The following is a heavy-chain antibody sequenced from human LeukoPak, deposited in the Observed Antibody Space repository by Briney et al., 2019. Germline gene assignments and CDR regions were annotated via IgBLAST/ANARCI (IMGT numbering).Heavy chain of an antibody. Sequence: GGSLRLSCAASGFSVRTTYMSWVRQAPGKGLEWVSVLYTGGGTDHADSVKGRFTISRDNSKNTLSLQMDSLRVEDTAIYYCTRSGYRHPYHFDSWGQGTLVTVSS. CDR1: GFSVRTTY. CDR2: LYTGGGT. CDR3: TRSGYRHPYHFDS. J-gene: IGHJ4*02. D-gene: IGHD3-22*01. V-gene: IGHV3-53*01.